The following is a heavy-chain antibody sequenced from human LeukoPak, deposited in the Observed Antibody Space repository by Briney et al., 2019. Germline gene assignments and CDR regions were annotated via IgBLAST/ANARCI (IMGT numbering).Heavy chain of an antibody. V-gene: IGHV4-59*12. D-gene: IGHD2-2*01. CDR3: AREGPIPAAMSFDY. Sequence: SETLSLTCTVSGGSISSYYWSWIRQPPGKGPEWIGYIYYSGSTNYNPSLKSRVTISVDTSKNQFSLKLSSVTAADTAVYYCAREGPIPAAMSFDYWGQGTLVTVSS. CDR1: GGSISSYY. J-gene: IGHJ4*02. CDR2: IYYSGST.